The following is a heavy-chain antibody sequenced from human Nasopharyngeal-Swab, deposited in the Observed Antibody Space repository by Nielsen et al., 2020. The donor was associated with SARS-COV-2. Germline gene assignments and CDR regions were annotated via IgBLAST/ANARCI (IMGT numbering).Heavy chain of an antibody. CDR1: GFTFDDYA. CDR2: ISWNSGSI. D-gene: IGHD3-16*01. CDR3: AKALGEGGDY. V-gene: IGHV3-9*01. J-gene: IGHJ4*02. Sequence: SLKISCAASGFTFDDYAMHWVRQAPGKGPEWVSGISWNSGSIGYADSVKGRFTISRDNAKNSLYLQMNSLRAEDTALYYCAKALGEGGDYWGQGTLVTVSS.